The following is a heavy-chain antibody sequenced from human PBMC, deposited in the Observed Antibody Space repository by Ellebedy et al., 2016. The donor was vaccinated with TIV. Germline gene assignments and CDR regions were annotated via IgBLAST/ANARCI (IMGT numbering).Heavy chain of an antibody. CDR2: MTLTSNTM. CDR1: GFIFSSYS. D-gene: IGHD1-20*01. Sequence: GESLKISCVASGFIFSSYSMNWLRQTPGKGLEWLSYMTLTSNTMFYADSVEDRFIISRDNAKNSLSLKMNSLRDEDTAVYYCVRGALTGTTRYFDFWGQGTLVTVSS. J-gene: IGHJ4*02. V-gene: IGHV3-48*02. CDR3: VRGALTGTTRYFDF.